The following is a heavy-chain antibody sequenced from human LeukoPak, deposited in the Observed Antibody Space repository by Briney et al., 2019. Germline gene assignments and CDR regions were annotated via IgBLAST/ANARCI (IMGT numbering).Heavy chain of an antibody. Sequence: GGSLRLSCAASGFTFSDHYMDWVRQAPGKGLEWVGRTRNKANSYTTEYAASVKGRFNISRDDSKNSLYLQMNSLKTEDTAVYYCATAYCGGDCYPRRAFDIWGQGTMVTVSS. V-gene: IGHV3-72*01. CDR2: TRNKANSYTT. J-gene: IGHJ3*02. CDR3: ATAYCGGDCYPRRAFDI. CDR1: GFTFSDHY. D-gene: IGHD2-21*02.